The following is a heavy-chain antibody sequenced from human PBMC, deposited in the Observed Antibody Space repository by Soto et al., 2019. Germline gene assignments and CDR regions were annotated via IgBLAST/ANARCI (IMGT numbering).Heavy chain of an antibody. CDR2: IYYSGST. Sequence: QVQLQESGPGLVKPSETLSLTCTVSGGSISSYYWSWIRQPPGKGLEWMGYIYYSGSTNYNPSLKSRVTISVDTSKNQFYLRLSSVTAAETAVYYVARGAERVAMPSGYWGQGTLVTVSS. V-gene: IGHV4-59*01. CDR3: ARGAERVAMPSGY. D-gene: IGHD2-2*01. J-gene: IGHJ4*02. CDR1: GGSISSYY.